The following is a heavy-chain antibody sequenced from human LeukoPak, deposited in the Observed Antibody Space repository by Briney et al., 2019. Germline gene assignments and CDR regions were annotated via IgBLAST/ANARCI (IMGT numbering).Heavy chain of an antibody. Sequence: ASVKVSCKASGYTFSGYYMHWVRQAPGQGLEWMGWINPNSGGTNYAQKFQGRVTMTRDTSIGTAYMELRRLGSDDTAVYYCARGFAEEGTTTGAFDIWGHGTMVTVSS. CDR2: INPNSGGT. CDR1: GYTFSGYY. V-gene: IGHV1-2*02. CDR3: ARGFAEEGTTTGAFDI. D-gene: IGHD1-7*01. J-gene: IGHJ3*02.